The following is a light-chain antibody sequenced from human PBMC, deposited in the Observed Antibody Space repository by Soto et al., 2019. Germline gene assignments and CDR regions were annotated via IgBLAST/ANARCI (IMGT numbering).Light chain of an antibody. CDR3: QKYSRAPFT. V-gene: IGKV1-27*01. J-gene: IGKJ3*01. Sequence: DIQMTQSPSSLSASVGDRVTITCRARQGISNFLAWYQQKPGTVPKLLIYAASTLQSGVPSRFSGSGFGTEFPLNISSLPPEDVATYFCQKYSRAPFTFGPGTKVDIK. CDR1: QGISNF. CDR2: AAS.